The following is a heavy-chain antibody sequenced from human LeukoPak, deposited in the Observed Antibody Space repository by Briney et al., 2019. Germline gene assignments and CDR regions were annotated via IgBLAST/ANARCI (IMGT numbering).Heavy chain of an antibody. J-gene: IGHJ4*02. CDR3: ARVREWRGIAAPLGDDY. Sequence: GASVKVSCKASGGTFSSYAISWVRQAPGQGLEWMGRIIPILGIANYAQKFQGRVTMTRNTSISTAYMELSSLRSEDTAVYYCARVREWRGIAAPLGDDYWGQGTLVTVSS. V-gene: IGHV1-69*04. D-gene: IGHD6-13*01. CDR1: GGTFSSYA. CDR2: IIPILGIA.